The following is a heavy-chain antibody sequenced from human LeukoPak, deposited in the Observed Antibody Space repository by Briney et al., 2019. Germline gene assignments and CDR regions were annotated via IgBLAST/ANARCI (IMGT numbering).Heavy chain of an antibody. J-gene: IGHJ4*02. Sequence: ASVMVSCKASGYTFTSYGISWVRQAPGQGLEWMGWISAYNGNTNYAQNLQGRVTMTSDTSTSTAYMELRSLRSDDTAVYYCARVVHYYDSGPLDYWGQGTLVTVSS. V-gene: IGHV1-18*01. CDR3: ARVVHYYDSGPLDY. D-gene: IGHD3-22*01. CDR2: ISAYNGNT. CDR1: GYTFTSYG.